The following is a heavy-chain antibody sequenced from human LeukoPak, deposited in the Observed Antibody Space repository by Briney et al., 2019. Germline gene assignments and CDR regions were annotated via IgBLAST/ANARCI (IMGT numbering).Heavy chain of an antibody. CDR1: GYNFISYD. CDR3: ARARFDCRTFSCYLFDS. V-gene: IGHV1-8*01. J-gene: IGHJ4*02. CDR2: MNPNSGTT. Sequence: ASVKVSCKASGYNFISYDINWVRQATGQGLEWMGWMNPNSGTTGYAQTFQGRVTISRDISISTAYMELSNLKSEDTAVYYCARARFDCRTFSCYLFDSWGQGTPVTVSS. D-gene: IGHD2-2*01.